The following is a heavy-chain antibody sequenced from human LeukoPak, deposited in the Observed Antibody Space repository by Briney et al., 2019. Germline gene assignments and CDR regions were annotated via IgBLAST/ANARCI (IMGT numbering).Heavy chain of an antibody. D-gene: IGHD6-13*01. CDR3: ARDILGEQLVDWYFDL. V-gene: IGHV4-61*02. Sequence: SQTLSLTCTVSGGSISSGSYYWSWIRQPAGKGLEWIGRIYTSGSTNYNPSLKSRVTISVDTSKNQFSLKLSSVTAADTAVYYCARDILGEQLVDWYFDLWGRGTLVTVSS. CDR2: IYTSGST. J-gene: IGHJ2*01. CDR1: GGSISSGSYY.